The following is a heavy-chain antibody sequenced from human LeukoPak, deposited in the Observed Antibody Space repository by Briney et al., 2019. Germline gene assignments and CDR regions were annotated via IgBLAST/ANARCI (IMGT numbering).Heavy chain of an antibody. Sequence: SETLSLTCTVSGGSISIYYWRWIRQPPGKGLEWIGYIYYSGSTNYNPSLKSRVTISVDTSKNQFSLKLSSVTAADTAVYYCAREVVGGYSFDYWGQGTLVTVSS. V-gene: IGHV4-59*01. D-gene: IGHD4-23*01. CDR3: AREVVGGYSFDY. CDR1: GGSISIYY. J-gene: IGHJ4*02. CDR2: IYYSGST.